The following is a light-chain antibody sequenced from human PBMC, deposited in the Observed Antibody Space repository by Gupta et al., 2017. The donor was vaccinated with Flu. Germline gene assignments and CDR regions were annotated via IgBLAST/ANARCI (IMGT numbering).Light chain of an antibody. J-gene: IGLJ2*01. CDR3: QAGDSSTAV. CDR2: KDS. Sequence: SPGKTATITCSGVKLGHKFASLHQQRPGQYRIMVIYKDSQRPAGIPERFSGSNSANTATLTMRGTQAWDEDDYYCQAGDSSTAVFGGGTKLTVL. V-gene: IGLV3-1*01. CDR1: KLGHKF.